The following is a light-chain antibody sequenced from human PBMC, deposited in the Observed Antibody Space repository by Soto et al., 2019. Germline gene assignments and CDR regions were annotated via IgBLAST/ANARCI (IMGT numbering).Light chain of an antibody. V-gene: IGKV3-15*01. CDR3: QQYNNWPRS. CDR2: GAS. J-gene: IGKJ3*01. CDR1: QSLSIN. Sequence: EIVMTQSPATLSVSPGERATLSCRASQSLSINLAWYQQKPGQAPTLLIYGASTRATGIPARFSGSGSGTEFTLTISSLQSEDFAVYYCQQYNNWPRSFGPGTKVDIK.